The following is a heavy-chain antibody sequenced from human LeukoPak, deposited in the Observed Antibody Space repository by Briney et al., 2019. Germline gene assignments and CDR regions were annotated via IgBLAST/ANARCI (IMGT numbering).Heavy chain of an antibody. CDR2: MNPNSGNT. CDR3: ARGRGGLRRSIAARPSRGGQINWFGP. D-gene: IGHD6-6*01. J-gene: IGHJ5*02. V-gene: IGHV1-8*01. CDR1: GYTFTSYD. Sequence: VASVKVSCKASGYTFTSYDINWVRQATGQGLEWMGWMNPNSGNTGYAQKFQGRVTMTRNTSISTAYMELSSLRSEDTAVYYCARGRGGLRRSIAARPSRGGQINWFGPWGQGTLVTVSS.